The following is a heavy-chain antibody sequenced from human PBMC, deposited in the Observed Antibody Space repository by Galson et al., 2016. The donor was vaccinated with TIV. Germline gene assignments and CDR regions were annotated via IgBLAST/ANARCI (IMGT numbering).Heavy chain of an antibody. D-gene: IGHD5-12*01. Sequence: LRLSCAGSGFTFSSYEVNWVRQAPGKGLEWISYISPSGTIYYADSVKGRFTISRDNAKNSMFLQMNSLRAEDTAVYFCARVATFVDAFDLWGQGTVVTVS. J-gene: IGHJ3*01. V-gene: IGHV3-48*03. CDR1: GFTFSSYE. CDR3: ARVATFVDAFDL. CDR2: ISPSGTI.